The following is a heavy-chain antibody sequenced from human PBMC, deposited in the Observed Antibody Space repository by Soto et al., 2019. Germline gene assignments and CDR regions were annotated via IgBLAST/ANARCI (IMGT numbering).Heavy chain of an antibody. V-gene: IGHV4-4*02. Sequence: PSETLSLTCAVSGFTISSSNLCWCRRQPAGEGLEWFGETYHNGNTHYNPSMKSRITISVDKSKNQFSLHLASVTAADTAVYYCARYPVWEYYYGLGVWGQGPRVIVSS. CDR1: GFTISSSNL. J-gene: IGHJ6*02. D-gene: IGHD3-16*01. CDR3: ARYPVWEYYYGLGV. CDR2: TYHNGNT.